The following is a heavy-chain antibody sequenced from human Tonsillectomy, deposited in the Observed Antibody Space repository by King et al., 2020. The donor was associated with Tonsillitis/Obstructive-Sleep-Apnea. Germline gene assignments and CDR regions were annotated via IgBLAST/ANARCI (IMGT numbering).Heavy chain of an antibody. Sequence: VQLVESGGGLIQPGGSLRLSCAASGFTVSSNYMSWLRQAPGKGLEWVSIIYSGGSTYYADSVKGRFTISRDNSKNTLYLQMSSLRAEDSAVYYCAREAGTYPYYYYYMDVWGKGTTVTVSS. J-gene: IGHJ6*03. D-gene: IGHD6-19*01. CDR1: GFTVSSNY. V-gene: IGHV3-53*01. CDR2: IYSGGST. CDR3: AREAGTYPYYYYYMDV.